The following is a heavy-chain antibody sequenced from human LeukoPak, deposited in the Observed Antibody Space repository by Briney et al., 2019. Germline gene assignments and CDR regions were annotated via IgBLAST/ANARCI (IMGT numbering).Heavy chain of an antibody. Sequence: GASVKVSCKASGYTFASYDINWVRQATGQGLEWMGWMNPNSGNTGYAQKFQGRVTITRNTSISTAYMELSSLRSEDTAVYYCARDLFEVLGLELSGRAFDPWGQGTLVTVSS. CDR1: GYTFASYD. J-gene: IGHJ5*02. CDR3: ARDLFEVLGLELSGRAFDP. CDR2: MNPNSGNT. D-gene: IGHD1-7*01. V-gene: IGHV1-8*03.